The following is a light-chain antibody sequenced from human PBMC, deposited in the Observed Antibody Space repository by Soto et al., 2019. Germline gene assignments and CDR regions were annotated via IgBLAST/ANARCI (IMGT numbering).Light chain of an antibody. V-gene: IGKV3-20*01. J-gene: IGKJ3*01. Sequence: EIVLTQSPGTLSFSPGERATLSCRASQSVTGSFLAWYQQKPDQAPRLLIYGASSRATGIPDRFSGSGSGTDFTLTISRLEPEDFAVYYCQQYGSSGGAFGPGTKVDLK. CDR3: QQYGSSGGA. CDR2: GAS. CDR1: QSVTGSF.